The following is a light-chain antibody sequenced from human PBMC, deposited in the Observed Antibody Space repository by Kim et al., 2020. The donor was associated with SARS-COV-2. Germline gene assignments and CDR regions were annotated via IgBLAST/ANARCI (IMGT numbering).Light chain of an antibody. CDR1: SLRSYY. Sequence: SSELTQDPAVSVALGQTVRITCQGDSLRSYYASWYQQKPGQAPVLVIYGTNNRPSGIPDRFSGSSSGNTASLTITGAQAEDEADYYCNSRDSSGKRVFCG. CDR3: NSRDSSGKRV. CDR2: GTN. J-gene: IGLJ3*02. V-gene: IGLV3-19*01.